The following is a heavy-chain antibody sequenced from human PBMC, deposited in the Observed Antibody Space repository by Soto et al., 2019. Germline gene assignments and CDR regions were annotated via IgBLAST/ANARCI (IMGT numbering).Heavy chain of an antibody. CDR2: ISYDGSNK. Sequence: PGGSLRLSCAASGFTFSSYAMHWVRQAPGKGLEWVAVISYDGSNKYYADSVKGRFTISRDNSKNTLYLQMNSLRAEDTAVYYCAREGTYYDFWSGYLSSHLKRDYYYGMDVWGQGTTVTVSS. D-gene: IGHD3-3*01. J-gene: IGHJ6*02. CDR3: AREGTYYDFWSGYLSSHLKRDYYYGMDV. V-gene: IGHV3-30-3*01. CDR1: GFTFSSYA.